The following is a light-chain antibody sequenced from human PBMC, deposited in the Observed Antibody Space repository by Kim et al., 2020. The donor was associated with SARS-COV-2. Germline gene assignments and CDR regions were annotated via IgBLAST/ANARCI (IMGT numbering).Light chain of an antibody. CDR3: CSYAGGPYV. Sequence: PGQSLTISCTGNSSDVETYNLVSWYQHHPGKAPKFMIYDVSKRTSGVSSRFSGSKSGNTASLTISDLQAEDEAYYYCCSYAGGPYVFGTGTKVTVL. CDR2: DVS. CDR1: SSDVETYNL. V-gene: IGLV2-23*02. J-gene: IGLJ1*01.